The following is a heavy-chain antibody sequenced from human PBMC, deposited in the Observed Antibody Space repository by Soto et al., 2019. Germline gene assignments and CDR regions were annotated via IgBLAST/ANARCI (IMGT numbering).Heavy chain of an antibody. CDR2: IYYSGNT. J-gene: IGHJ3*02. CDR3: GQALVFTGGDGFDI. Sequence: QVRLQEWGPGLVKPSQTLSLKCSVSGGSITTGGRYWSWIRKLPGKGLEWIGDIYYSGNTYYNASLKKRVTISVEAAKNQFSLKLSSVTAADTAVYYCGQALVFTGGDGFDIWGQGRLVTVSS. D-gene: IGHD1-1*01. V-gene: IGHV4-31*02. CDR1: GGSITTGGRY.